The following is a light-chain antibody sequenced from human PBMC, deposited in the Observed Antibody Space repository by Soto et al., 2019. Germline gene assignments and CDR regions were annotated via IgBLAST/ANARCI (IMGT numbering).Light chain of an antibody. V-gene: IGKV3-20*01. CDR2: GAS. J-gene: IGKJ1*01. CDR3: QQYDSSSWR. CDR1: QTVYINY. Sequence: EIVLTQSPGTLSLSPRERATLSCRASQTVYINYLAWYQPKPGQAPRLLIYGASTRATGMSDRLSSSGSGTDFSLTISRVEPEDFAVYYCQQYDSSSWRFGQGTKVEI.